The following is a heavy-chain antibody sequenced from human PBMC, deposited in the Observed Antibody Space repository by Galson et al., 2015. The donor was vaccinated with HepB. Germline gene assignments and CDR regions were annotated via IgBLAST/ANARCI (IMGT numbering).Heavy chain of an antibody. J-gene: IGHJ4*02. CDR2: ISSSSSYI. D-gene: IGHD6-19*01. CDR3: ARGPEYSSGWYAKTAYFDY. CDR1: GFTFSSYS. V-gene: IGHV3-21*01. Sequence: SLRLSCAASGFTFSSYSMNWVRQAPGKGLEWVSSISSSSSYIYYADSVKGRFTISRDNAKNSLYLQMNSLRAEDTAVYYCARGPEYSSGWYAKTAYFDYWGQGTLVTVSS.